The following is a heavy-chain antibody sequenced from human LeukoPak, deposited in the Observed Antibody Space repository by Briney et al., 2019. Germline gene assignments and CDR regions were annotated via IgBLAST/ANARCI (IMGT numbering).Heavy chain of an antibody. D-gene: IGHD1-26*01. CDR3: ARHKQSGTYYDAFDI. CDR1: GGSIGSTTYY. V-gene: IGHV4-39*01. CDR2: IYYSGST. J-gene: IGHJ3*02. Sequence: SETLSLTCTVSGGSIGSTTYYWGWIRQPPGKELECIGSIYYSGSTYYNPSLKSRITISLDTSKNQFSLKLSSVTAADTAVYYCARHKQSGTYYDAFDIWGQGTMVAVSS.